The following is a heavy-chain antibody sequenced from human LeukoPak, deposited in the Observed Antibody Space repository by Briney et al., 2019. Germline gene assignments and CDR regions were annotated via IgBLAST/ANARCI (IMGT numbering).Heavy chain of an antibody. CDR2: IKQDGSEK. J-gene: IGHJ6*02. V-gene: IGHV3-7*01. CDR3: ARVGRTTYFYYHYGMDV. Sequence: GGSLRLSCAASGFTCSSYWMSWVRQAPGKGLEWVANIKQDGSEKYYVDSVKGRFTISRDNAKNSLYLQMNSLRAEDTAVYYCARVGRTTYFYYHYGMDVWGQGTTVTVSS. CDR1: GFTCSSYW. D-gene: IGHD4-17*01.